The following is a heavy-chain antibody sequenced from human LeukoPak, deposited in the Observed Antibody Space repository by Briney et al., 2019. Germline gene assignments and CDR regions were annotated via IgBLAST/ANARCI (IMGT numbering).Heavy chain of an antibody. D-gene: IGHD2-2*01. CDR2: ISGSGGST. CDR1: GFTFSSYA. CDR3: AKDIVVGYYYGMDV. Sequence: PGGSLRLSCAASGFTFSSYAMSWVRQAPGKGLEWVSAISGSGGSTYYADSVKGRFTVSRDNSKNTLYLQMNSLRAEDTAVYYCAKDIVVGYYYGMDVWGLGTTVTVSS. J-gene: IGHJ6*02. V-gene: IGHV3-23*01.